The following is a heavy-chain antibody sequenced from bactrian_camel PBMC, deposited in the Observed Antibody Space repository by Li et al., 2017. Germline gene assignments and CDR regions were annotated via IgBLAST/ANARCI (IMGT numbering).Heavy chain of an antibody. CDR2: IYTRGGTT. D-gene: IGHD1*01. CDR3: VADGFRY. V-gene: IGHV3S31*01. Sequence: DVQLVESGGGSVELGGPLTLSCTPLGFIFSSHSVAWFRQAPGQKREGVAAIYTRGGTTYYSDSVKGRFTISRDNAKNTVDLRMISLKPEDTAVYLCVADGFRYWGQGTQVTVSS. CDR1: GFIFSSHS. J-gene: IGHJ4*01.